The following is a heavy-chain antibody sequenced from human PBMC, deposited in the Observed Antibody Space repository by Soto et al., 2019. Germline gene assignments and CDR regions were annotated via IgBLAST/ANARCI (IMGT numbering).Heavy chain of an antibody. Sequence: QVQLQESGPGLVKPSETLSLTCTVSGGSISSYYWSWIRQPPGKGLEWLGYIYYSGSTNYNPSLKSRVTISVDTSKNQFSLKLSSVTAADTAVYYCARRWGSYFDSWGQGTLVTVSS. CDR1: GGSISSYY. D-gene: IGHD7-27*01. V-gene: IGHV4-59*08. CDR3: ARRWGSYFDS. J-gene: IGHJ4*02. CDR2: IYYSGST.